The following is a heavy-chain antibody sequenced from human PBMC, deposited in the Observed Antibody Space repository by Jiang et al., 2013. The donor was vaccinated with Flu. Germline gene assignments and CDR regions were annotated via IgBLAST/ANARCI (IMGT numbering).Heavy chain of an antibody. D-gene: IGHD5-18*01. V-gene: IGHV4-39*01. CDR3: AGASYSYGTAYYFDF. CDR1: GDSISSSNYY. J-gene: IGHJ2*01. Sequence: VKPSETLSLTCTVSGDSISSSNYYWGWIRQPPGKGLEWIGTIYYYSGGTYYNPSLKSRVTISADTSKNLFSLRLSSVTAADTAVYYCAGASYSYGTAYYFDFWGRGTLVTVSS. CDR2: IYYYSGGT.